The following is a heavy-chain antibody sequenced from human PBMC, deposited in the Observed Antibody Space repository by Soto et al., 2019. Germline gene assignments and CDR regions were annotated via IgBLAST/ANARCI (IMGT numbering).Heavy chain of an antibody. CDR3: ARRGSGSNYDY. D-gene: IGHD1-26*01. CDR2: ISGSGDST. CDR1: GFTFSSYA. J-gene: IGHJ4*02. Sequence: EVQLLESGGGLVQPGGSLRLSCAASGFTFSSYAMRWVRQAPGKGLEWVSAISGSGDSTYYADSVKGRFTTSRDNSKNTLYFQMNSLRAEDTAVYYCARRGSGSNYDYWGQGTLVTVSS. V-gene: IGHV3-23*01.